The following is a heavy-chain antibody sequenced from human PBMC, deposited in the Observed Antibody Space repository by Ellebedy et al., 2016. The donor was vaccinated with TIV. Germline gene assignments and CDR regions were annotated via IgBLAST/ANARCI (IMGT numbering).Heavy chain of an antibody. CDR1: GFTVSSNY. CDR3: AKKYIYGFD. J-gene: IGHJ4*02. Sequence: GESLKISCAASGFTVSSNYMSWVRQAPGKGLEWVSVIYSGGATSYADSVKGRFTISRDNSKNTLYLQMNSLGVEDTAVYYSAKKYIYGFDWGQGTLVTVSS. V-gene: IGHV3-66*01. D-gene: IGHD5-18*01. CDR2: IYSGGAT.